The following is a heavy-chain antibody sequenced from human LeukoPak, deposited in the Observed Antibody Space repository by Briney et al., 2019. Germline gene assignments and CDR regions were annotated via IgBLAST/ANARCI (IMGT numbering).Heavy chain of an antibody. J-gene: IGHJ4*02. V-gene: IGHV3-7*03. CDR3: ARDRSPGSY. D-gene: IGHD3-10*01. Sequence: GGSLRLSCAVSGFSFSTYWMGWVRQAPGKGLERVANIKQDGSEEYYVDSVKGRFTISRDNAKNSLYLQMSSLRAEDTAVYYCARDRSPGSYWGQGTLVTVSS. CDR2: IKQDGSEE. CDR1: GFSFSTYW.